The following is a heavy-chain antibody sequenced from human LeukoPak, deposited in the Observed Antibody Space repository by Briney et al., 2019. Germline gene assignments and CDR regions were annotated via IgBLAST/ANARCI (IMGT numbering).Heavy chain of an antibody. V-gene: IGHV3-30*18. CDR1: GFTFSRYW. J-gene: IGHJ1*01. D-gene: IGHD6-19*01. CDR3: AKSGYSSGWYSYFQH. Sequence: PGGSLRLSCEASGFTFSRYWMHWVRQAPGKGLEWVAVISYDGSNKYYADSVKGRFTISRDNSKNTLYLQMNSLRAEDTAVYYCAKSGYSSGWYSYFQHWGQGTLVTVSS. CDR2: ISYDGSNK.